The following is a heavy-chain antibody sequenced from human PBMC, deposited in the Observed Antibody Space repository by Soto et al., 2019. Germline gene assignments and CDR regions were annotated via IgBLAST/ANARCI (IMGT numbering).Heavy chain of an antibody. CDR2: INHSGST. CDR1: GGCFSGYY. D-gene: IGHD6-6*01. Sequence: PSETLSLTCAVYGGCFSGYYWSWIRQPPGKGLEWIGEINHSGSTNYNPSLKSRVTISVDTSKNQFSLKLRSVTAADTAVYYCAREALISSSSDGYWFDPWGQGTLVTVSS. V-gene: IGHV4-34*01. J-gene: IGHJ5*02. CDR3: AREALISSSSDGYWFDP.